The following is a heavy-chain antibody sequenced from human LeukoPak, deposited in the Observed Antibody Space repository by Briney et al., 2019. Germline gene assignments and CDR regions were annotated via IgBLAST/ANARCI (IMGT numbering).Heavy chain of an antibody. V-gene: IGHV3-30*03. D-gene: IGHD6-19*01. CDR1: GVTLSPYG. Sequence: GGSLRLSCAASGVTLSPYGMHWVRQAPGKGLEWVAVISYEGGTQHYADSVKGRFTISRDNSKNTLYLQMNSLRAEDTAVYYCARDGPTLYSSGWYKGGIDYWGQGTLVTISS. J-gene: IGHJ4*02. CDR2: ISYEGGTQ. CDR3: ARDGPTLYSSGWYKGGIDY.